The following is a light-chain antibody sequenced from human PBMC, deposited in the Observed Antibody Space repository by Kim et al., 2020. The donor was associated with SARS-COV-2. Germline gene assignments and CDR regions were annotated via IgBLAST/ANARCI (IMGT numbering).Light chain of an antibody. CDR1: QDIANS. CDR3: QKYNSAPWT. V-gene: IGKV1-27*01. J-gene: IGKJ1*01. Sequence: ASIGDRVPTTCPASQDIANSLAWYQQKPGKAPQVLIYAASTLQLGVPDRFSGSGSGTEFTLTIGSLQTEDVATYYCQKYNSAPWTFGPGTKVEIK. CDR2: AAS.